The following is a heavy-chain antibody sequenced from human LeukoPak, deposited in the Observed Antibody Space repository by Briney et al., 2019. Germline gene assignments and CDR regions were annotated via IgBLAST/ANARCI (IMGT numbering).Heavy chain of an antibody. D-gene: IGHD3-10*01. V-gene: IGHV3-23*01. CDR1: GFTFSSYS. CDR2: INIAGTT. J-gene: IGHJ4*02. Sequence: GGSLRLSCAASGFTFSSYSMNWVHQAPGKGLECVSSINIAGTTYYADSVKGRFTISRDNSKNTLYLQMNSLRDEDTAVYYCASGGSYVDNWGQGTQVTVSS. CDR3: ASGGSYVDN.